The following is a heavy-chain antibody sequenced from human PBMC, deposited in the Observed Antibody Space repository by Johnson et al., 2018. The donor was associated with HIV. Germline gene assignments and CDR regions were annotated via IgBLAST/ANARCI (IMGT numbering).Heavy chain of an antibody. D-gene: IGHD6-6*01. V-gene: IGHV3-33*03. CDR3: AKAYYSSSNLGAFDV. CDR1: GFTFSNYA. Sequence: QVQLVESGGGVVQPGRSLRVSCAASGFTFSNYAMHWVRQPPGKGLEWVAIIWYDGSSKYYADSVKGRFTISRDKSRNTRYLQMNSLRAEDTAVYYCAKAYYSSSNLGAFDVWGQGTLVTVSS. J-gene: IGHJ3*01. CDR2: IWYDGSSK.